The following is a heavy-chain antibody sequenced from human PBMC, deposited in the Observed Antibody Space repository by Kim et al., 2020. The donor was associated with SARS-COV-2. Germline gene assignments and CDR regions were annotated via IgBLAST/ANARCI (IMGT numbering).Heavy chain of an antibody. D-gene: IGHD3-16*01. V-gene: IGHV3-74*01. Sequence: GGSLRLSCAASGFTLVGHWMHWVRQAPGKGLVWVSRINSDGSSINYADSVKGRFTMSRDNAKNTLYLQMNGLRAEDTAVYYCARDPDESYGYSDYWGQGT. J-gene: IGHJ4*02. CDR3: ARDPDESYGYSDY. CDR2: INSDGSSI. CDR1: GFTLVGHW.